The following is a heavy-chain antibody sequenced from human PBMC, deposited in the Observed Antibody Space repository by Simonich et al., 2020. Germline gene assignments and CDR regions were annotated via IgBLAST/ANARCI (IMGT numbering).Heavy chain of an antibody. J-gene: IGHJ4*02. CDR1: GFTFSSYS. CDR3: ARDAAGDY. Sequence: EVQLVESGGGLVKPGGSLRLSCAASGFTFSSYSMNWVRQAPGKGLEGVSSIIINSSYVNYADSVKGRFTISRDNAKNSLYLQMNSLRAEDTAVYYCARDAAGDYWGQGTLVTVSS. CDR2: IIINSSYV. D-gene: IGHD6-13*01. V-gene: IGHV3-21*01.